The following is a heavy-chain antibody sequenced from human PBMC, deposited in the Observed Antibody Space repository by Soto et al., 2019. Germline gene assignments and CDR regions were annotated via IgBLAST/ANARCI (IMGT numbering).Heavy chain of an antibody. CDR2: ISGSGGST. V-gene: IGHV3-23*01. CDR1: GFTFSSYA. CDR3: AKDDVLRYLDWLLRSSSHYGMDV. Sequence: PGGSLRLSCAASGFTFSSYAMSWVRQAPGKGLEWVSAISGSGGSTYYADSVKGRFTISRDNSKNTLYLQMNSLRAEDTAVYYCAKDDVLRYLDWLLRSSSHYGMDVWGQGTTVTVSS. D-gene: IGHD3-9*01. J-gene: IGHJ6*02.